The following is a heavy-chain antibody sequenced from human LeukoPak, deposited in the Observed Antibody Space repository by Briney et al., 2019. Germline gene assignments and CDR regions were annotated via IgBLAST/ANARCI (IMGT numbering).Heavy chain of an antibody. Sequence: PGGSLRLSCAASGFTFSSYWMHWVRQAPGKGLVWVSRINSDGSSTSYADFVKGRFTISRDNAKNTLYLQMNSLRAEDTAVYYCARAPPPGDFDPWGQGTLVTVSS. J-gene: IGHJ5*02. CDR2: INSDGSST. CDR1: GFTFSSYW. CDR3: ARAPPPGDFDP. V-gene: IGHV3-74*01.